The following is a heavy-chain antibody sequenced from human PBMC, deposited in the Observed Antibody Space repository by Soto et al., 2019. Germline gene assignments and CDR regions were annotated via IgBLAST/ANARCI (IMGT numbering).Heavy chain of an antibody. CDR2: ISWKDDK. Sequence: QITLKESGPTLVKPTQTLTLTCTSSGFSLPTSGAGVGWIRQPPGKALEWLALISWKDDKRYNPGLESRLTITKDNYKNPVILTLTNMDPVDTATYFCAHRYGGNYYRWYFGSWGQGTLVTVTS. J-gene: IGHJ4*02. CDR3: AHRYGGNYYRWYFGS. D-gene: IGHD1-26*01. CDR1: GFSLPTSGAG. V-gene: IGHV2-5*01.